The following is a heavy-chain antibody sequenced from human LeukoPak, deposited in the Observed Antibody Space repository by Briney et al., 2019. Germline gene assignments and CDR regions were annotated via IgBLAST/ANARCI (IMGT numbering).Heavy chain of an antibody. CDR3: TRGDTVPNAKYYSDS. CDR1: GFSFGDYA. J-gene: IGHJ4*02. V-gene: IGHV3-49*04. D-gene: IGHD2-8*01. Sequence: GRSLRLSCTASGFSFGDYAINWVRQAPGKGLDWVGLIRSEIYGGTAVYAASVGGRFNVSRDYPTTTAYLQMNSLKTEDTAVYFCTRGDTVPNAKYYSDSWGQGTLVTVSS. CDR2: IRSEIYGGTA.